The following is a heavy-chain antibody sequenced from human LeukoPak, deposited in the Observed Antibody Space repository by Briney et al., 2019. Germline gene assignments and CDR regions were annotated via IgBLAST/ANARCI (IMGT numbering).Heavy chain of an antibody. V-gene: IGHV1-2*02. J-gene: IGHJ4*02. CDR2: INPNSGGT. CDR1: GYTFTGYY. Sequence: ASVRVSCKPSGYTFTGYYMHWVRQAPGQGLEWMGWINPNSGGTNYAQKFQGRVTMTRDTSISTAYMELSRLRSDDTAVYYCAGLGRWLVPHHDSYYFDYWGQGTLVTVSS. D-gene: IGHD6-19*01. CDR3: AGLGRWLVPHHDSYYFDY.